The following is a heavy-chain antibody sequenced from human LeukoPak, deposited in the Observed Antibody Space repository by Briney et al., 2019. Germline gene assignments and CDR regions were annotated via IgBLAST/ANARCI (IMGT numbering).Heavy chain of an antibody. D-gene: IGHD3-3*01. CDR2: ISTRGTTI. Sequence: GGSLRLSCAASGFTFSDYYMSWIRQAPGKGLEWISYISTRGTTIYYADSVRGRFTIPRDNANNSLFLQMNSLRAEDTAVYYCATVQFLEWLPDWGQGILVTVSP. CDR3: ATVQFLEWLPD. CDR1: GFTFSDYY. J-gene: IGHJ4*02. V-gene: IGHV3-11*04.